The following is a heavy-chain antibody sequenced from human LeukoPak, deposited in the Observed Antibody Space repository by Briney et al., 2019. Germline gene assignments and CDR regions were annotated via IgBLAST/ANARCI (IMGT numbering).Heavy chain of an antibody. Sequence: GGSLRLSCAASGFTFSSYAMHWVRQAPGKGLEWVAVISYDGSNKYYADSVKGRFTISRDNSKNTLYLQMNSLRAEDTAVYYCARGPPTEGYYYGMDVWGQGTLVTVSS. V-gene: IGHV3-30-3*01. CDR2: ISYDGSNK. CDR3: ARGPPTEGYYYGMDV. J-gene: IGHJ6*02. CDR1: GFTFSSYA. D-gene: IGHD4-17*01.